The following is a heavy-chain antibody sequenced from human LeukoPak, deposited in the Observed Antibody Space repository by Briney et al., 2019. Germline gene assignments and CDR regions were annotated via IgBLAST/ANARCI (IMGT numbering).Heavy chain of an antibody. D-gene: IGHD5-18*01. Sequence: GGSLRLSRAASGFTFSSYWMSWVRQAPGKGLEWVADIKQDGNEKYYVDSVKGRFTISRDNPKNSVYLQMNSLRAEDTAVYYCASGYTHGYLFDYWGQGTLVTVSS. CDR1: GFTFSSYW. V-gene: IGHV3-7*01. CDR2: IKQDGNEK. J-gene: IGHJ4*02. CDR3: ASGYTHGYLFDY.